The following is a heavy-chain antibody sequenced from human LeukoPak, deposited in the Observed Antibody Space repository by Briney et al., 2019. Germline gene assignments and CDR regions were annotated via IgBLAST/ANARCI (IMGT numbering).Heavy chain of an antibody. CDR3: ASIQNYDFWSGYSPFDY. V-gene: IGHV4-39*01. D-gene: IGHD3-3*01. Sequence: SETLSLTCTVSGGSISSYYWGWIRQPPGKGLEWIGSIYYSGSTYYNPSLKSRVTISVDTSKNQFSLKLSSVTAADTAVYYCASIQNYDFWSGYSPFDYWGQGTLVTVSS. CDR2: IYYSGST. CDR1: GGSISSYY. J-gene: IGHJ4*02.